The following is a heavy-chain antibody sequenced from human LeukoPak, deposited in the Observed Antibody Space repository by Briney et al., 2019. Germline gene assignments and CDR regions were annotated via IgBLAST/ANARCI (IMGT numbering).Heavy chain of an antibody. CDR2: INPNSGGT. V-gene: IGHV1-2*02. CDR3: ARDLYYYDSSGYTPIRFDY. Sequence: ASVKVSCKAPGYTFTGYYMHWVRQAPGQGLEWMGWINPNSGGTNYAQKFQGRVTMTRDTSISTAYMELSRLRSDDTAVYYCARDLYYYDSSGYTPIRFDYWGQGTLVTVSS. D-gene: IGHD3-22*01. J-gene: IGHJ4*02. CDR1: GYTFTGYY.